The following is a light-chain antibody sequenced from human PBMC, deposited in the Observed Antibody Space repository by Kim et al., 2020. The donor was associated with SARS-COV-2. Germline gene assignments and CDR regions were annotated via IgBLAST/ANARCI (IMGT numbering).Light chain of an antibody. V-gene: IGLV3-1*01. Sequence: SVSPGQTASITCSGDKLGDKYGCWYQQKPGQSPELVIYQDSKRPSGIPERFSGSNSGNTATLTISGTQAMDEADYYCQAWDSSTVVFGGGTQLTVL. CDR1: KLGDKY. CDR2: QDS. CDR3: QAWDSSTVV. J-gene: IGLJ2*01.